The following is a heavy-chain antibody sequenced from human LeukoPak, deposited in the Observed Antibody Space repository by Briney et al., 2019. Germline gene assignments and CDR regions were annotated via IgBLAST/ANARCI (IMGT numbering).Heavy chain of an antibody. D-gene: IGHD3-9*01. CDR1: GFTFSSYA. CDR2: ISYDGSNK. J-gene: IGHJ4*02. CDR3: AKDFSLRYFDWLCDY. V-gene: IGHV3-30-3*01. Sequence: PGRSLRLSCAASGFTFSSYAMHWVRQAPGKGLEWVAVISYDGSNKYYADSVKGRFTISRDNSKNTLYLQMNSLRAEDTAVYYCAKDFSLRYFDWLCDYWGQGTLVTVSS.